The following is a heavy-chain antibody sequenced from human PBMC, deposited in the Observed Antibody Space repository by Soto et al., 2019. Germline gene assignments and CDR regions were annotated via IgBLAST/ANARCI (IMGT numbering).Heavy chain of an antibody. Sequence: ASVKVSCKASGYTFTSYYMHWVRQAPGQGLEWMGIINPSGGSTSYAQKFQGRVTMTRDTPTSTVYMELSSLRSEDTAVYYCARGGGYTGGKYYFDYWGQGTLVTVSS. CDR2: INPSGGST. CDR1: GYTFTSYY. D-gene: IGHD5-12*01. V-gene: IGHV1-46*01. CDR3: ARGGGYTGGKYYFDY. J-gene: IGHJ4*02.